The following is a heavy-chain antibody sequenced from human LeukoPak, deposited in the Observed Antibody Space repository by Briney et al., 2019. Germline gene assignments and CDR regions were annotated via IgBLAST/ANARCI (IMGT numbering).Heavy chain of an antibody. V-gene: IGHV3-74*03. CDR3: ARRYCSGGTCYFDY. D-gene: IGHD2-15*01. CDR2: INSDESLT. CDR1: GFTFSNYA. J-gene: IGHJ4*02. Sequence: PGGSLRLSCTPSGFTFSNYAMNWVRQAPGKGLVWVSRINSDESLTTYADSVKGRFTISRDNAKNTLYLQMNSLRAEDTAVYYCARRYCSGGTCYFDYWGQGTLVTVSS.